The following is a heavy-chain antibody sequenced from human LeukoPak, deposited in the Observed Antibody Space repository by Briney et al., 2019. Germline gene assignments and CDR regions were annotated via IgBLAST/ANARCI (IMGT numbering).Heavy chain of an antibody. V-gene: IGHV1-18*01. CDR3: ASSAYCGGDCYPDAFDI. CDR2: ISAYNGNT. Sequence: ASVKVSCKASGYTFTSYGISWVRQAPGQGLEWMGWISAYNGNTNYAQKLQGRVTMTTDTSTSTAYMELRSLRSDDTAVYHCASSAYCGGDCYPDAFDIWGQGTMVTVSS. D-gene: IGHD2-21*02. J-gene: IGHJ3*02. CDR1: GYTFTSYG.